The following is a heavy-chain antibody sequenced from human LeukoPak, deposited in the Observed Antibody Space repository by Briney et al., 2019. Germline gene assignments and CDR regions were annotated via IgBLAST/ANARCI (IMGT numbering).Heavy chain of an antibody. CDR2: IYYSAST. J-gene: IGHJ4*02. CDR1: VGSISSHY. CDR3: ARGGRRDGHFDY. V-gene: IGHV4-59*11. Sequence: SETLSLTCTVPVGSISSHYWSWIRQPPRKGLDWIGYIYYSASTTYNPSLQSRVTISGDTSKNQFSLKRSSVTAGDTAVYYCARGGRRDGHFDYCGQGTLVTVSS. D-gene: IGHD5-24*01.